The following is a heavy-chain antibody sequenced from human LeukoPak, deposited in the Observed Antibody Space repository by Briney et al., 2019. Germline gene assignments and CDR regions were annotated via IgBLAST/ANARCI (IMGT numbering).Heavy chain of an antibody. J-gene: IGHJ4*02. CDR2: INHSGST. Sequence: PSETLSLTCAVYGGSSSGYYWSWIRQPPGKGLEWIGEINHSGSTNYNPSLKSRVTISVGTSKNQFSLKLSSVTAADTAVYYCARGLTVDYWGQGTLVTVSS. V-gene: IGHV4-34*01. CDR1: GGSSSGYY. CDR3: ARGLTVDY.